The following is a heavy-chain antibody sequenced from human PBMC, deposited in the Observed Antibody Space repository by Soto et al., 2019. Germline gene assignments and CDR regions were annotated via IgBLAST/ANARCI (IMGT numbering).Heavy chain of an antibody. D-gene: IGHD3-22*01. CDR2: IYYSGST. J-gene: IGHJ5*02. Sequence: SETLSLTCTFSCGSVISGSYYWSWIRQPPGKGLEWIGYIYYSGSTNYNPSLKSRVTISVDTSKNQFSLKLSSVTAADTAVYYCAREGVDYYDSSGYYNWFDPWGQGTLVTVSS. CDR1: CGSVISGSYY. V-gene: IGHV4-61*01. CDR3: AREGVDYYDSSGYYNWFDP.